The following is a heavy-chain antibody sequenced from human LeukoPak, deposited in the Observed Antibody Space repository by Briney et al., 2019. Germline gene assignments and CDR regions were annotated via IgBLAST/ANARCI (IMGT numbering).Heavy chain of an antibody. D-gene: IGHD6-13*01. V-gene: IGHV3-33*08. J-gene: IGHJ4*02. Sequence: PGRSLRLSCAASGFTFSSYGMHWVRQAPGKGLEWVGVIWYDGSNQHYADSVKGRFIISRDNSKNTLFLQMNSLRAEDTAVYYCARDRNWHRSNWFFDYWGQGTLVTVSS. CDR3: ARDRNWHRSNWFFDY. CDR1: GFTFSSYG. CDR2: IWYDGSNQ.